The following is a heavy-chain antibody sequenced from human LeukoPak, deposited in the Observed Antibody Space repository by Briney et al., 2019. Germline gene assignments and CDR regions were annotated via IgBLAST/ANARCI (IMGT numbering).Heavy chain of an antibody. CDR3: ARAYQRLGGLSFPDQ. J-gene: IGHJ5*02. V-gene: IGHV7-4-1*02. CDR2: INPNTGNP. CDR1: GYTFTSYA. D-gene: IGHD3-16*02. Sequence: GASVKVSCKASGYTFTSYAMNWVRQAPGRGLEWMGWINPNTGNPTYAQGFTGRFVFSLDTSVSTAYLQITSLKAEDTAVYYCARAYQRLGGLSFPDQWGQGTLVTVSS.